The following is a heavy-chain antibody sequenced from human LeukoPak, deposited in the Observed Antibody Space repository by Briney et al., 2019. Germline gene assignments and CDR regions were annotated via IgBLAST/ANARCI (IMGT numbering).Heavy chain of an antibody. V-gene: IGHV3-64D*06. Sequence: PGGSLRLSCSASGFTFSSYAMHWVRQAPGKGLEYVSAISSNGGSTYYADSVKGRLTISRDNSKNTLYLQMSSLRAEDTAVYYCVKASNWGRDYWGQGTLVTVSS. J-gene: IGHJ4*02. D-gene: IGHD7-27*01. CDR1: GFTFSSYA. CDR2: ISSNGGST. CDR3: VKASNWGRDY.